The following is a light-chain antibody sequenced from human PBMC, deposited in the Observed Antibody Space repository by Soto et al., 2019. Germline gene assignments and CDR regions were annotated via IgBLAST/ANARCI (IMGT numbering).Light chain of an antibody. V-gene: IGKV3-15*01. CDR2: DTS. J-gene: IGKJ4*02. CDR3: QRYNSWPLT. CDR1: QGIGDS. Sequence: EVVMRQSPATLSVSPGQVATLSCRARQGIGDSSAWYQHKPGQTPRPLIYDTSTMATGVPARFSGSRSGTEFALTVNRLQYDDFAVYYCQRYNSWPLTFGGGTKVE.